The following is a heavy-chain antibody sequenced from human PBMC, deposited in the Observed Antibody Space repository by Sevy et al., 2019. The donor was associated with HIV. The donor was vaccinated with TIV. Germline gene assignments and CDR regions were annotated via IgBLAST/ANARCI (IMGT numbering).Heavy chain of an antibody. V-gene: IGHV3-9*01. Sequence: GGSLRLSCAASGFTFDDYAMHWVRQAPGKGLEWVLGISWNSGSIGYADSVKGRFTISRDNAKNSLYLQMNSLRAEDTALYYCAKDMSGSGKGMDVWGQGTTVTVSS. CDR3: AKDMSGSGKGMDV. D-gene: IGHD3-10*01. CDR1: GFTFDDYA. CDR2: ISWNSGSI. J-gene: IGHJ6*02.